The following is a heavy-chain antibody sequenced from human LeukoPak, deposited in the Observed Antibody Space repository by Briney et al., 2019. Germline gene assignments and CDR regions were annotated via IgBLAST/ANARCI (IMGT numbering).Heavy chain of an antibody. Sequence: GGSLRLSCAAAGFTFTCYAMRWVRQAPGKGLECVSGISGRGGTTYYADSVKGRFTISRDNSKTTLYLKMNGLKVEEPAVYYCAKAPRGSGSYNYFDCWGQGTLVTVSS. V-gene: IGHV3-23*01. J-gene: IGHJ4*02. CDR1: GFTFTCYA. D-gene: IGHD3-10*01. CDR3: AKAPRGSGSYNYFDC. CDR2: ISGRGGTT.